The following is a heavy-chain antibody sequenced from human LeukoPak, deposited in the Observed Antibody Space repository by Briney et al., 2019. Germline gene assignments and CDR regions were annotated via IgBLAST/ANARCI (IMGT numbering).Heavy chain of an antibody. J-gene: IGHJ4*02. CDR2: ISGSGGST. V-gene: IGHV3-23*01. CDR3: AKDYYDSSGYGELGY. D-gene: IGHD3-22*01. CDR1: GFTFSSYA. Sequence: GGSLRLSCAASGFTFSSYAMSWVRQAPGKGLEWVSAISGSGGSTYYADSVKGRFTISRDNSKNTLYLQMNSLRAEDTAVYYCAKDYYDSSGYGELGYWGQGTLVTVSS.